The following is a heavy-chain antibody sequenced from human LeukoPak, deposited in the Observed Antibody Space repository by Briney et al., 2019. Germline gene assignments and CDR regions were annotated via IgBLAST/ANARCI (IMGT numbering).Heavy chain of an antibody. Sequence: SETLSLTCAVYGGSFSGYYWSWIRQPPGKGLEWIGEINHSGSTNYNPSLKSRVTISVDTSKNQFSLKLSSVTAADTAVYYCARGRGTAVAGHFDLWGRGTLVTVSS. D-gene: IGHD6-19*01. J-gene: IGHJ2*01. V-gene: IGHV4-34*01. CDR1: GGSFSGYY. CDR2: INHSGST. CDR3: ARGRGTAVAGHFDL.